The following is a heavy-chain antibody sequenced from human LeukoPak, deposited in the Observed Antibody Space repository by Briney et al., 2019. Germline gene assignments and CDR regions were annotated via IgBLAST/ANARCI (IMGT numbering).Heavy chain of an antibody. CDR1: GGSFSGYY. Sequence: SETLSLTCAVYGGSFSGYYWGWIRQPPGKGLEWIGSIYYSGSTYYNPSLKSRVSISVDTSKNQFSLKMTSVTAADTALYHCARHGYYYHTSGYFGFWGQGTLVTVSS. D-gene: IGHD3-22*01. CDR2: IYYSGST. V-gene: IGHV4-39*01. CDR3: ARHGYYYHTSGYFGF. J-gene: IGHJ4*02.